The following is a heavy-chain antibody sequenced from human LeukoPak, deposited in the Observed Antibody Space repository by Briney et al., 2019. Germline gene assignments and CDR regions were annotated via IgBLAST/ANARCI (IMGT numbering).Heavy chain of an antibody. CDR2: IIGNGATI. D-gene: IGHD6-19*01. Sequence: PGGSLRLSCAASGFTFSIYAMNWVRQAPGKGLEWVSVIIGNGATIHYADSVKGRFTISRDNSKNTLYLQMNSLRAEDTAVYYCARRGSSGCFDYWGQGTLVTVSS. CDR3: ARRGSSGCFDY. CDR1: GFTFSIYA. J-gene: IGHJ4*02. V-gene: IGHV3-23*01.